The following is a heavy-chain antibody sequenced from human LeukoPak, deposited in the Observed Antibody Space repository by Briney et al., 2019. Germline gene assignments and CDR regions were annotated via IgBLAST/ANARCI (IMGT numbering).Heavy chain of an antibody. Sequence: PGGSLRLSCAASGFTFDSYWMSWVRQAPGKGLEWVANIKQDGSEKYYVDSVKGRFTISRDNAKTSLYLQMNSLRAEDTAVYYCATEYNYFGSGIFDYWGQGTLVTVSS. CDR3: ATEYNYFGSGIFDY. CDR2: IKQDGSEK. J-gene: IGHJ4*02. D-gene: IGHD3-10*01. V-gene: IGHV3-7*03. CDR1: GFTFDSYW.